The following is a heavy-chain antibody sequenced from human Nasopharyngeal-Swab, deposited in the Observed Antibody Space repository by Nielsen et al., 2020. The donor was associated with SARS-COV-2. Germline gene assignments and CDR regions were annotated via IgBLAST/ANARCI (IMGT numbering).Heavy chain of an antibody. Sequence: GESLKISCAASEFTFSSYGMHWVRQAPGKGLEWVAVIWYDGSNKYYADSVKGRFTISRDNSKNTLYLQMNSLRAEDTAVYYCARADDFWSGYPYGMDVWGQGTTVTVSS. D-gene: IGHD3-3*01. CDR1: EFTFSSYG. J-gene: IGHJ6*02. CDR2: IWYDGSNK. CDR3: ARADDFWSGYPYGMDV. V-gene: IGHV3-33*01.